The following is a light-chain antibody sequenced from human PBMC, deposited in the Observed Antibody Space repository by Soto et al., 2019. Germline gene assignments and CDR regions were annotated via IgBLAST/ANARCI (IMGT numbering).Light chain of an antibody. V-gene: IGKV3-15*01. CDR3: QQYNNWWT. Sequence: EIVMTQSPATLSVSAGERATLSCRASQSVSSNLAWYQQKPGKAPRLLIYGASTRASGIPARFSGSGSGTYFTLTISSLQSEDFAVYCCQQYNNWWTFGQGTKVEIK. CDR1: QSVSSN. CDR2: GAS. J-gene: IGKJ1*01.